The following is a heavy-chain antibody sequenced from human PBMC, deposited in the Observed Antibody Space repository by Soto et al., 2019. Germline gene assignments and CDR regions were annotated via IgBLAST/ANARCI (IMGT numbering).Heavy chain of an antibody. Sequence: PGGSLRLSCTASGFTFSSYAMSWVRQAPGKGLEWVSAISRSGSGTYYADSVKGRFTISRDNAKNSLYLQMNSLRAEDTAVYYCAREFASSWSSYYYYYGMDVWGQGTTVTVSS. CDR3: AREFASSWSSYYYYYGMDV. CDR2: ISRSGSGT. CDR1: GFTFSSYA. V-gene: IGHV3-23*01. D-gene: IGHD6-13*01. J-gene: IGHJ6*02.